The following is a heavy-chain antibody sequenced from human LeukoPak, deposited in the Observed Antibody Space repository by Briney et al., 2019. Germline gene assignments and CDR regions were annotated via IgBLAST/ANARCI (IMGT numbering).Heavy chain of an antibody. V-gene: IGHV3-48*01. Sequence: GSLRLSCAASGFTFSSYEMNWVRQAPGKGLEWVSYISSGRPLIYYADSVKGRFTVSRDGAKSSLYLQMNSLRAEDTAVYYCARVEASGYDYGAFDYWGQGTLVTVSS. J-gene: IGHJ4*02. D-gene: IGHD5-12*01. CDR2: ISSGRPLI. CDR3: ARVEASGYDYGAFDY. CDR1: GFTFSSYE.